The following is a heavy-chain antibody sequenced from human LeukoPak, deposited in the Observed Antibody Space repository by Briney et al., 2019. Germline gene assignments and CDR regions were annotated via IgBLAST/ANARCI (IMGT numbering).Heavy chain of an antibody. CDR2: IWYDGSNK. J-gene: IGHJ5*02. CDR1: GFTFSSYG. V-gene: IGHV3-33*01. CDR3: ARDIVSHCSGGSRYNWFDP. D-gene: IGHD2-15*01. Sequence: GRSLRLSCAASGFTFSSYGMHWVRQAPGKGLEWVAVIWYDGSNKYYADSVKGRFTISRDNSKNTLYLQMNSLRAEDTAVYYCARDIVSHCSGGSRYNWFDPWGQGTLVTVSS.